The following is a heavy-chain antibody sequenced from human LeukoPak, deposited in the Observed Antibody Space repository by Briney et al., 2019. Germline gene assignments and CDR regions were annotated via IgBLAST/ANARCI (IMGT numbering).Heavy chain of an antibody. J-gene: IGHJ4*02. CDR1: GFTFSSYG. CDR3: AKPDLTVTTTWYFDY. V-gene: IGHV3-30*02. D-gene: IGHD4-11*01. CDR2: IRYDGSNK. Sequence: GGSLRLSCAASGFTFSSYGMHWVRQAPGKGLEWVAFIRYDGSNKYYADSVKGRFTISRDNSKNTLYLQMNSLRAEDTAVYYCAKPDLTVTTTWYFDYWGQGTLVTVSS.